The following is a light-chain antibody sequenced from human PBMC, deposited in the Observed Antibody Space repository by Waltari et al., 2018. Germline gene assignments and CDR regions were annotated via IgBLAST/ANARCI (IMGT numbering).Light chain of an antibody. J-gene: IGLJ2*01. CDR3: QSYDRDLNAVL. Sequence: QSVLTQPPSVSGAPGQSVTIPCTGSSSNIGAGYDVHWYQQIPGSAPKVLISRDDNRPSGVPGRFSGSKSGTSASLSVTGLHVEDEADYFCQSYDRDLNAVLFGGGTKLTVL. CDR2: RDD. V-gene: IGLV1-40*01. CDR1: SSNIGAGYD.